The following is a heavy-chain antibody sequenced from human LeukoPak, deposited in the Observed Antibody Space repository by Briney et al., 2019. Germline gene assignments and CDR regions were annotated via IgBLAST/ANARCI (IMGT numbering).Heavy chain of an antibody. CDR3: ARDLSSGWYEGFDY. CDR2: INPSGGST. V-gene: IGHV1-46*01. J-gene: IGHJ4*02. Sequence: GASVKVSCKASGGTFSSYAISWVRQAPGQGLEWMGIINPSGGSTSYAQKFQGRVTMTRDMSTSTVYMELSSLRSEDTAVYYCARDLSSGWYEGFDYWGQGTLVTVSS. CDR1: GGTFSSYA. D-gene: IGHD6-19*01.